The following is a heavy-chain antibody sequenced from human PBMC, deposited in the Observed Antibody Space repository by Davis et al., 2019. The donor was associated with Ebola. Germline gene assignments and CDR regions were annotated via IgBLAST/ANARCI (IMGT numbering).Heavy chain of an antibody. Sequence: SETLSLTCTVSGGSITSYYWNWIRQPPGKGLEWIGYIYYSGSTNYNPSLKSRVTISVDTSKNQFSLKLSSVTAADTAVYYCARLNYYDSSGYFYFDYWGQGTLVTVSS. CDR2: IYYSGST. J-gene: IGHJ4*02. CDR3: ARLNYYDSSGYFYFDY. V-gene: IGHV4-59*08. CDR1: GGSITSYY. D-gene: IGHD3-22*01.